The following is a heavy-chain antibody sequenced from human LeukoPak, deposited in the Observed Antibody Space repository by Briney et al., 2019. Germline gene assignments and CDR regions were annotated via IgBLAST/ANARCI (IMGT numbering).Heavy chain of an antibody. CDR1: GYSFTSYW. J-gene: IGHJ5*02. Sequence: GESLKISCKGSGYSFTSYWIGWVRQMPGKGLEWMGIIYPGDSDTRYSPSSQGQVTISADKSISTAYLQWSSLKASDTAMYYCARQGGLPYYYGSGSYHWFDPWGQGTLVTVSS. CDR2: IYPGDSDT. V-gene: IGHV5-51*01. D-gene: IGHD3-10*01. CDR3: ARQGGLPYYYGSGSYHWFDP.